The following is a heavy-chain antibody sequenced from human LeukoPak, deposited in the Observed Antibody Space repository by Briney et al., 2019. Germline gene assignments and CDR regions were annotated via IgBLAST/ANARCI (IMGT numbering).Heavy chain of an antibody. CDR3: VIYYDSSGYYSPFDY. V-gene: IGHV3-23*01. CDR2: ISGSGGST. Sequence: GGSLRLSCAAPGFTFSSYAMSWVRQAPGKGLEWVSAISGSGGSTYYADSVKGRFTISRDNSKNTLYLQMNSLRAEDTAVYYCVIYYDSSGYYSPFDYWGQGTLVTVSS. J-gene: IGHJ4*02. D-gene: IGHD3-22*01. CDR1: GFTFSSYA.